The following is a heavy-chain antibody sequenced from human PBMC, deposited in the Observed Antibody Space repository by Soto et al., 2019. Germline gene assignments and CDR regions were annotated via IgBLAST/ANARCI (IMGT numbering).Heavy chain of an antibody. CDR3: TRILWCSRRDALDI. V-gene: IGHV3-23*01. D-gene: IGHD2-21*01. CDR2: IGTSGTPT. CDR1: GFTFRNYA. J-gene: IGHJ6*02. Sequence: PGGSLRLSCLASGFTFRNYAMSWVRQAPGEDLEWVSAIGTSGTPTLYADSVKSRFSISRDDSRNTVSLQMNSLGVGDTATYYCTRILWCSRRDALDIWGQGTTVTVSS.